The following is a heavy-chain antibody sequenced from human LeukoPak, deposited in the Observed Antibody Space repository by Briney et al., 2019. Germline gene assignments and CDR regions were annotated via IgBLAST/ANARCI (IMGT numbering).Heavy chain of an antibody. Sequence: ASVKVSCKASEYTFTGYYMHWVRQAPGQGLEWMGWMHPNGGGTNYAQEFQGRVTMTRDTSISTAFMELSRLRSDDTAVYYCFAYDSDTSLDYWGQGTLVSVSS. J-gene: IGHJ4*02. CDR1: EYTFTGYY. CDR2: MHPNGGGT. V-gene: IGHV1-2*02. CDR3: FAYDSDTSLDY. D-gene: IGHD3-22*01.